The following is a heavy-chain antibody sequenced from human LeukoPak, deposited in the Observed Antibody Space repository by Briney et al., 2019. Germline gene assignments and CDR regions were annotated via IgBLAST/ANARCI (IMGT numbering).Heavy chain of an antibody. CDR2: ISSSSHI. CDR1: GFTFSRYS. Sequence: PGGSLRLSCESSGFTFSRYSMNGVRQAPGKGLEWVSSISSSSHIYYADSVKGRFTISRDYPKNSLYLQMTSLRADDTAVYYCASQGVLTDYNFLTHAWGTGTTVTVSS. J-gene: IGHJ6*04. CDR3: ASQGVLTDYNFLTHA. D-gene: IGHD3-3*01. V-gene: IGHV3-21*01.